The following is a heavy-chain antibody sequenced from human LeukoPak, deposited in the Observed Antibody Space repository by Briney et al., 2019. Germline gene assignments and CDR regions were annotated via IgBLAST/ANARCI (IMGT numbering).Heavy chain of an antibody. D-gene: IGHD2-21*02. CDR1: GYTFTSYY. CDR3: ARDLGAYCGGDCSTDALDI. V-gene: IGHV1-46*01. Sequence: GASVKVSCKASGYTFTSYYMHWVRQALGQGLEWMGIINPSGGSTSYAQKFQGRVTMTRDTSTSTVYMELSSLRSEDTAVYYCARDLGAYCGGDCSTDALDIWGQGTMVTVSS. CDR2: INPSGGST. J-gene: IGHJ3*02.